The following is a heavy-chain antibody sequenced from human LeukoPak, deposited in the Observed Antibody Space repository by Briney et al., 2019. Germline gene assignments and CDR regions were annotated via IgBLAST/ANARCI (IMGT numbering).Heavy chain of an antibody. CDR1: GYTFTGYY. CDR3: ARDSLYDSSGYYLTWYHDAFDI. Sequence: ASVKVSCKASGYTFTGYYMHWVRQAPGQGLEWMGWINPNSGGTNYAQKFQGRVTMTRDTSISTAYMELSRLRSDDTAVYYCARDSLYDSSGYYLTWYHDAFDIWGQGTMVTVSS. CDR2: INPNSGGT. V-gene: IGHV1-2*02. D-gene: IGHD3-22*01. J-gene: IGHJ3*02.